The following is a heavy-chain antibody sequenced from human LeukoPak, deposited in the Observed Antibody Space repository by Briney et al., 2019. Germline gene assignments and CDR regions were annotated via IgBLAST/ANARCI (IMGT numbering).Heavy chain of an antibody. CDR1: GFTFSGSA. CDR3: TRYSVGFHY. D-gene: IGHD4-11*01. J-gene: IGHJ4*02. CDR2: IRSKANSYAT. V-gene: IGHV3-73*01. Sequence: GGSLKLSCAASGFTFSGSAMHWVRQASGKGLEWVGRIRSKANSYATAYAASVKGRFTLSRDDSKNTAYLQMNSLKTEDTAVYYCTRYSVGFHYWGQGTLVTVSS.